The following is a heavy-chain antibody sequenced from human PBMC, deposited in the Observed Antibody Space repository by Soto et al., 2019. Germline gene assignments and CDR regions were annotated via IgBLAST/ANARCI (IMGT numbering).Heavy chain of an antibody. CDR1: GGSISSGDYY. Sequence: SETLSLTCTVSGGSISSGDYYWSWIRQPPGKGLEWIGYIYYSGSTYYNPSLKSRVTISVDTSKNQFSLKLSSVTAADTAVYYCARGSYYYDSRGYYQYWGQGTLVTVS. V-gene: IGHV4-30-4*01. CDR3: ARGSYYYDSRGYYQY. J-gene: IGHJ4*02. CDR2: IYYSGST. D-gene: IGHD3-22*01.